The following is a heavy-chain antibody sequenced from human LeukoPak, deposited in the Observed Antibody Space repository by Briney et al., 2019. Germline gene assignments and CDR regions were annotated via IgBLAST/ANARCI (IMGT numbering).Heavy chain of an antibody. CDR1: GYTFTSYY. CDR3: ARDRPEEYSSSSGYFQH. Sequence: ASVKVSCKASGYTFTSYYMHWVRQAPGQGLEWMGIINPSGGSTSYAQKFQGRVTMTRDTSTSTVYMGLSSLRSEDTAVYYCARDRPEEYSSSSGYFQHWGQGTLVTVSS. CDR2: INPSGGST. D-gene: IGHD6-6*01. V-gene: IGHV1-46*01. J-gene: IGHJ1*01.